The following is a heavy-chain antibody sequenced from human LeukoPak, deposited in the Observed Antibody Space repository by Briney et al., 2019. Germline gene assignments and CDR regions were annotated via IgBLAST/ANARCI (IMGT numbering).Heavy chain of an antibody. CDR1: GFTFSSYV. CDR3: AKVRGDGYIPFDY. CDR2: ISGSGGST. V-gene: IGHV3-23*01. J-gene: IGHJ4*02. D-gene: IGHD5-24*01. Sequence: GGSLRLSCAASGFTFSSYVMSWVRQAPGKGLEWVSGISGSGGSTYYADSVKGRFTISRENSKNTLFLQMNSLRAEDTVVYYCAKVRGDGYIPFDYWGQGTLVTVSS.